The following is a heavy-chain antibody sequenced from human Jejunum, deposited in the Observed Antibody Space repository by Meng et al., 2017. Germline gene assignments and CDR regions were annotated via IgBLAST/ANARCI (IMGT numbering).Heavy chain of an antibody. CDR3: AREASAGY. V-gene: IGHV7-4-1*02. CDR2: INTNTGNP. Sequence: QRVNSGVEVKEPGASVKVSCTVSGYSFTSYGMNWVRQAPGQGLEWIGWINTNTGNPTYAQGFTGRFVFSLDTSVSTAYLQISSLKAEDTAMYYCAREASAGYWGQGTLVTASS. CDR1: GYSFTSYG. D-gene: IGHD1-26*01. J-gene: IGHJ4*02.